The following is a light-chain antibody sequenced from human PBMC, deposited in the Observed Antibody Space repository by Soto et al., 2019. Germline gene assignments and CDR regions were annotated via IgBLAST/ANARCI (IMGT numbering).Light chain of an antibody. CDR1: QSVSSY. Sequence: EIVLTQSPATLSLSPGERATLSFRASQSVSSYLAWYQQKPGQAPRLLIYDASNRATGIPARFSGSGSGTDFTLTISSLEPEDFAVYYCQQRSNWSWTFGQGTKV. V-gene: IGKV3-11*01. J-gene: IGKJ1*01. CDR3: QQRSNWSWT. CDR2: DAS.